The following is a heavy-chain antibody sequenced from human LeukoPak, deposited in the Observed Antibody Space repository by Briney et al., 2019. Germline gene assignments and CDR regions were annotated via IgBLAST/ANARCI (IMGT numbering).Heavy chain of an antibody. CDR1: GDSISSYY. CDR3: ARDWYCSSTSCGMDV. D-gene: IGHD2-2*01. J-gene: IGHJ6*02. V-gene: IGHV4-59*01. Sequence: SETLSLTCTVSGDSISSYYWSWIRQAPGKGLDWIGYIYDDGITKYNPSLKSRVTISADTSKNQFSLRLRSVTAADTAVYYCARDWYCSSTSCGMDVWGQGTTVTVSS. CDR2: IYDDGIT.